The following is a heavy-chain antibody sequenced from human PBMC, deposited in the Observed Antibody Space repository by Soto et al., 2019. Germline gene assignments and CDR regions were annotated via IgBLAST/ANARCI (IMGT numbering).Heavy chain of an antibody. Sequence: QVQLQESGPGLVKPSQTLSLTCTVSGGSISSGGYYWSGIRQHPGKGLEWIGYIYYSGSTYYNPSHKSRVTISVDTSKNQFSLKLSSVTAADTAVYYCARGGDFWSGYDFHYWGQGTLVTVSS. CDR2: IYYSGST. V-gene: IGHV4-31*03. J-gene: IGHJ4*02. CDR1: GGSISSGGYY. D-gene: IGHD3-3*01. CDR3: ARGGDFWSGYDFHY.